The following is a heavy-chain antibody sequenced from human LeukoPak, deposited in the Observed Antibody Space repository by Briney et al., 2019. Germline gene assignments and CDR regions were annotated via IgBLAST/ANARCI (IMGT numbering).Heavy chain of an antibody. V-gene: IGHV3-7*02. CDR1: GITLSTYW. Sequence: PGGSLRLSCAASGITLSTYWMSWVRQAPGKGLEWVANIKQDGSEKNYVDSVKGRFTISRDNAKNSLYLQMNSLRAEDTALYYCARGAMIAVPLGWFDPWGQGTLVTVSS. J-gene: IGHJ5*02. D-gene: IGHD3-22*01. CDR2: IKQDGSEK. CDR3: ARGAMIAVPLGWFDP.